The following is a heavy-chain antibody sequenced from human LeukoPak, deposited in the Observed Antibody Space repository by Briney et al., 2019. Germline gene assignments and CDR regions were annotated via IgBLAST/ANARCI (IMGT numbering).Heavy chain of an antibody. D-gene: IGHD4-17*01. CDR3: ARDGDYGDRFDY. J-gene: IGHJ4*02. CDR2: INSDGSST. Sequence: GGSLRLSCAASGFTFSSYWMHWVRQAPGKGLVWVSRINSDGSSTSYANSVKGRFTISRDNAKNTLYLQMNSLRAEDTAVYYCARDGDYGDRFDYWGQGTLVTVSS. V-gene: IGHV3-74*01. CDR1: GFTFSSYW.